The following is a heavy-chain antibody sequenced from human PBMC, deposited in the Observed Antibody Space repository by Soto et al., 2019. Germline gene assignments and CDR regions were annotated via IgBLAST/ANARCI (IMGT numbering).Heavy chain of an antibody. CDR3: ARGGQWLVPFFDY. CDR2: INPNSGGT. CDR1: GYTFTGYY. J-gene: IGHJ4*02. Sequence: ASVKVSCKASGYTFTGYYMHWVRQAPGQGLEWMGWINPNSGGTNYAQKFQGWVTMTRDTSTSTVYMELSSLRSEDTAVYYCARGGQWLVPFFDYWGQGTLVTVSS. D-gene: IGHD6-19*01. V-gene: IGHV1-2*04.